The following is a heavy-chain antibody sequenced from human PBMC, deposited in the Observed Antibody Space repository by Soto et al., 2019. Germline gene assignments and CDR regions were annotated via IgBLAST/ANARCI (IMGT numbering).Heavy chain of an antibody. CDR2: IYPSDSDT. J-gene: IGHJ4*02. Sequence: PGESLKSSCKGSGYNFVGYWIAWVRQMPGKGLELMGIIYPSDSDTRYRPSFQDQVTNSADKFNGSAYLQRSIRRASDTALYYCARGGVSTRTFDYWGQGTQVTVSS. CDR3: ARGGVSTRTFDY. CDR1: GYNFVGYW. D-gene: IGHD3-3*01. V-gene: IGHV5-51*01.